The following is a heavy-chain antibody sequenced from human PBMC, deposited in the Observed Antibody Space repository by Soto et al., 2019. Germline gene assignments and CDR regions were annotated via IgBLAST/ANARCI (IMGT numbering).Heavy chain of an antibody. J-gene: IGHJ4*02. CDR1: GFTFSSYA. Sequence: GGSLRLSCAASGFTFSSYAMSWVRQAPGKGLEWVSAISGSGGSTYYADSVKGRFTISRDNSKNTLYLQMNSLRVEHTAVYYCARDRPKYYYDSFDYWGQGTLVTVSS. D-gene: IGHD3-22*01. V-gene: IGHV3-23*01. CDR3: ARDRPKYYYDSFDY. CDR2: ISGSGGST.